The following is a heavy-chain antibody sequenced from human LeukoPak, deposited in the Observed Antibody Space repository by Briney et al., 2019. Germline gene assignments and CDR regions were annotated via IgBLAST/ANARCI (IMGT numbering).Heavy chain of an antibody. CDR1: GGTFSSYA. CDR3: ARGSMVRGVKGPNWFDP. V-gene: IGHV1-69*13. J-gene: IGHJ5*02. CDR2: IIPIFGTA. D-gene: IGHD3-10*01. Sequence: GASVKVSCKASGGTFSSYAISWVRQAPGQGLEWMGGIIPIFGTANYAQKFQGRVSITADESTSTAYMELSSLRSEDTAVYYCARGSMVRGVKGPNWFDPWGQGTLVTVSS.